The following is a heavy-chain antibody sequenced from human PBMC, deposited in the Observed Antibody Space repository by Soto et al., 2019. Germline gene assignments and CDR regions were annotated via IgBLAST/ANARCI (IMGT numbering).Heavy chain of an antibody. CDR2: IYYSGST. Sequence: LSLTCTVSGGSVSSGSYYWSWIRQPPGKGLEWIGYIYYSGSTNYNPSLKSRVTISVDTSKNQFSLKLSSVTAADTAVYYCARGNYYDSSGYYPPYFQHWGQGTLVTVSS. J-gene: IGHJ1*01. D-gene: IGHD3-22*01. CDR3: ARGNYYDSSGYYPPYFQH. V-gene: IGHV4-61*01. CDR1: GGSVSSGSYY.